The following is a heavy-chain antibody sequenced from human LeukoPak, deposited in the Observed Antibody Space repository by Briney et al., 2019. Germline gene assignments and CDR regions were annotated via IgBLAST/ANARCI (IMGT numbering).Heavy chain of an antibody. J-gene: IGHJ4*02. CDR3: AKEGLSGWYYFDY. V-gene: IGHV3-30*18. CDR2: ISYDGSNK. Sequence: GGSLRLSCAASGFTFSSYGMHWVRQAPGKGLEWVAVISYDGSNKYYADSVKGRFTISRDNSKNTLYLQMNSLRAEDTAVYYCAKEGLSGWYYFDYWGQGTLVTVSS. CDR1: GFTFSSYG. D-gene: IGHD6-19*01.